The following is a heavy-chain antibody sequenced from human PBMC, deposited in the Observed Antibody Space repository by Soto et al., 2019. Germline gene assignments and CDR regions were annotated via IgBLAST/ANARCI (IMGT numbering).Heavy chain of an antibody. J-gene: IGHJ6*02. D-gene: IGHD4-4*01. CDR1: GGTFSSYA. V-gene: IGHV1-69*01. Sequence: QVQLVQSGAEVKKPGSSVKVSCKASGGTFSSYAVSWVRQAPGQGLEWVGGIIPFLNAINYAQKFRGRVSITAAESTATVYMEVNSLRSEDTAVYYCAGQTVGALVFYYGMDVWGQGTTVTVSS. CDR3: AGQTVGALVFYYGMDV. CDR2: IIPFLNAI.